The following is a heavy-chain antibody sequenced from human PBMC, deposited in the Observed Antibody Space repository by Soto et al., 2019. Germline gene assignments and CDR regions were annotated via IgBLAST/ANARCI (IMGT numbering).Heavy chain of an antibody. CDR1: GGSISSGGYY. CDR3: ARDRVYGSGSYEPPGMDV. V-gene: IGHV4-31*03. Sequence: SETLSLTCTVPGGSISSGGYYWSWIRQHPGKGLEWIGYIYYSGSTYYNPSLKSRVTISVDTSKNQFSLKLSSVTAADTAVYYCARDRVYGSGSYEPPGMDVWGKGTTVTVSS. D-gene: IGHD3-10*01. J-gene: IGHJ6*03. CDR2: IYYSGST.